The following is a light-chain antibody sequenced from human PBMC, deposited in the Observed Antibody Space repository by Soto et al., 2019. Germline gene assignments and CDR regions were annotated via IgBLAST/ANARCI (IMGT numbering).Light chain of an antibody. Sequence: QTVVTQEPSLTVSPGGTVTLTCASSTGAVTSAYYPNWFQQKPGQAPRPLIYITSNKHSGTPARFSGSPLGGKAALTLSGVQPEDEADYYCLLYYGGIPVFGGGTKLTVL. CDR2: ITS. V-gene: IGLV7-43*01. J-gene: IGLJ2*01. CDR3: LLYYGGIPV. CDR1: TGAVTSAYY.